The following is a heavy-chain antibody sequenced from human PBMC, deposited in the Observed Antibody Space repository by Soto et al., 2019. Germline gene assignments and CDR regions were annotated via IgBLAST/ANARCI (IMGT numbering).Heavy chain of an antibody. CDR3: AREVGATRYYFDY. J-gene: IGHJ4*02. CDR1: GFTFSSYA. D-gene: IGHD1-26*01. CDR2: ISYGGSNK. V-gene: IGHV3-30-3*01. Sequence: QVQLVESGGGVVQPGRSLRLSCAASGFTFSSYAMHWVRQAPGKGLEWVAVISYGGSNKYYADSVKGRFTISRDNSKNTLYLQMNSLRAEDTAVYYCAREVGATRYYFDYWGQGTLVTVSS.